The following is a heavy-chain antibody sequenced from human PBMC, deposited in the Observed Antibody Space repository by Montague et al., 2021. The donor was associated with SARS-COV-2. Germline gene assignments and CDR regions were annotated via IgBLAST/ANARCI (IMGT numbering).Heavy chain of an antibody. V-gene: IGHV4-59*08. CDR2: TYYSGVA. J-gene: IGHJ4*02. D-gene: IGHD2-15*01. CDR1: GDSMRSSY. Sequence: SETLSLTCTVSGDSMRSSYWNWIRQPPGKGLECIGYTYYSGVANYNPSLTSRVTMSVDTSKNQFSLKVNSVTAADTAVYYCARHYSATLPAVYWGQGTLVTVSS. CDR3: ARHYSATLPAVY.